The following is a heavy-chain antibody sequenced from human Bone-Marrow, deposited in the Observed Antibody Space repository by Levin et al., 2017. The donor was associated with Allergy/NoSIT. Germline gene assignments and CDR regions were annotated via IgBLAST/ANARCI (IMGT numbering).Heavy chain of an antibody. V-gene: IGHV4-34*01. Sequence: SETLSLTCAVYGGSFSGYYWSWIRQPPGKGLEWIGEINHSGSTNYNPSLKSRVTISVDTSKNQFSLKLSSVTAADTAVYYCARGNPLRGRSSSWYRTLTITFDYWGQGTLVTVSS. CDR3: ARGNPLRGRSSSWYRTLTITFDY. D-gene: IGHD6-13*01. CDR2: INHSGST. J-gene: IGHJ4*02. CDR1: GGSFSGYY.